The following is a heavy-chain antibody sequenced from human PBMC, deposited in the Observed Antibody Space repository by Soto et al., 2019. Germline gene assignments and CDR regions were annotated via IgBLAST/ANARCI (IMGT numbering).Heavy chain of an antibody. J-gene: IGHJ4*02. CDR1: GGSVSSGSYY. D-gene: IGHD3-22*01. V-gene: IGHV4-61*01. CDR3: ARESPLYYDGSDEPFDY. CDR2: IYYSGST. Sequence: SETLSLTCTVSGGSVSSGSYYWSWIRQPPGKGLEWIGYIYYSGSTNYNPSLKSRVTISVDTSKNQFSLKLSSVTAAGTAVYYCARESPLYYDGSDEPFDYWGQGTLVTVSS.